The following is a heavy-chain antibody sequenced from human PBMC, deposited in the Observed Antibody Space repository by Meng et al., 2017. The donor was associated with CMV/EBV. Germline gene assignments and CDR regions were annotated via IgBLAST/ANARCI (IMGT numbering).Heavy chain of an antibody. CDR3: ARVGRTSCYDY. Sequence: VQLQASGLGLVKPSQTLSLTCTVSGGSISSGDYYWSWIRQPPGKGLEWIGYIYYSGSTYYNPSLKSRVTISVGTSKNQFSLKLSSVTAADTAVYYCARVGRTSCYDYWGQGTLVTVSS. CDR2: IYYSGST. D-gene: IGHD2-2*01. V-gene: IGHV4-30-4*08. CDR1: GGSISSGDYY. J-gene: IGHJ4*02.